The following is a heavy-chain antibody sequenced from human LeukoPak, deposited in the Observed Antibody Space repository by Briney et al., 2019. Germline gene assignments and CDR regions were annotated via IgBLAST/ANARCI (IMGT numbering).Heavy chain of an antibody. D-gene: IGHD2-2*01. J-gene: IGHJ4*02. CDR2: ISDVGGT. Sequence: GGSLRLSCAASGFTFSSYAMSWGRQAPGQGLQWVSGISDVGGTFYADSVKGRFTISRDNSKNTLYLQMNSLRAEDTAIYYCAKDHCSTTRCIAGFDFWGQGTLVTVSS. V-gene: IGHV3-23*01. CDR1: GFTFSSYA. CDR3: AKDHCSTTRCIAGFDF.